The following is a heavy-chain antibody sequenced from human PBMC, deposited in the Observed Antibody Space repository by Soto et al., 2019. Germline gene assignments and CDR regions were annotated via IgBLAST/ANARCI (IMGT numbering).Heavy chain of an antibody. CDR2: ISSSCNTI. D-gene: IGHD1-1*01. V-gene: IGHV3-11*01. CDR1: GFTFSDYY. Sequence: VQLVESGGGLVKPGGSLRLSCAASGFTFSDYYMSWIRQAPGKGLDWFSYISSSCNTIYYADSGKGRFTIARDNAKNSLYLQTNSLRAEDTAVYYCARAPTGTSPVFDYWGQGALVTVSS. J-gene: IGHJ4*02. CDR3: ARAPTGTSPVFDY.